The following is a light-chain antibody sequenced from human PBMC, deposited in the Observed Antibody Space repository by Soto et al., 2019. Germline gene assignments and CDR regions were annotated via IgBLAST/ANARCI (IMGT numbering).Light chain of an antibody. CDR1: QTVSSDY. Sequence: EIVLTQSPGTLSLSPGGRATLSCRASQTVSSDYLAWYQQKPGQAPRLLIYGASSRATGIAARFSGSGSGTDFTLTISSLEPEDFAVYYCQQRSDWPPITFGQGTRLEIK. CDR3: QQRSDWPPIT. J-gene: IGKJ5*01. V-gene: IGKV3-11*01. CDR2: GAS.